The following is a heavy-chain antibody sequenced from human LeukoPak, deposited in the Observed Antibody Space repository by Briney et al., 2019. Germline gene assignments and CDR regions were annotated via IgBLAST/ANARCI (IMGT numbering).Heavy chain of an antibody. Sequence: PGGSLRLSGAASGLTFDDYAMAWVRQAPGKGLGWVSLISGDGGSTYYADSVKGRFTISRDNSKNSLYLQMNSLRTEDTALYYCAKGGQLGAFDIWGQGTMVTVSS. CDR1: GLTFDDYA. CDR2: ISGDGGST. V-gene: IGHV3-43*02. J-gene: IGHJ3*02. CDR3: AKGGQLGAFDI. D-gene: IGHD1-1*01.